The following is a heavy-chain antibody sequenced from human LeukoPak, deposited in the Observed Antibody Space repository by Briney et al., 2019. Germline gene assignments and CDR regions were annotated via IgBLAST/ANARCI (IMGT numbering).Heavy chain of an antibody. J-gene: IGHJ4*02. Sequence: PGGSLRLSCAASGFTFSSYSMNWVRQAPGKGLEWVSSISSSSSYIYYADSVKGRFTISRDNAKNSLYLQTNSLRAEDTAVYYCARESTVTFDYWGQGTLVTVSS. CDR1: GFTFSSYS. CDR2: ISSSSSYI. D-gene: IGHD4-17*01. V-gene: IGHV3-21*01. CDR3: ARESTVTFDY.